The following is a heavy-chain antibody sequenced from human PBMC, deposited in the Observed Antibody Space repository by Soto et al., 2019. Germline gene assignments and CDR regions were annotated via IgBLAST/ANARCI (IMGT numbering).Heavy chain of an antibody. J-gene: IGHJ3*02. CDR3: ARVLRVSPAFDI. V-gene: IGHV3-74*01. Sequence: PGGSLRLSCAASGFTFSSYWMHWVRQAPGKGLVWVSRINSDGSSTSYADSVKGRFTISRDNAKNTLYLQMNSLRAKDTAVYYCARVLRVSPAFDIWGQGTMVTVSS. CDR2: INSDGSST. D-gene: IGHD6-6*01. CDR1: GFTFSSYW.